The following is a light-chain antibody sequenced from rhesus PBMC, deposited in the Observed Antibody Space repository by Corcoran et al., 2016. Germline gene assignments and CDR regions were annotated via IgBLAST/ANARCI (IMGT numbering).Light chain of an antibody. CDR2: GPS. CDR3: QQYNNWNS. CDR1: QSVSSY. V-gene: IGKV3S9*01. Sequence: EIVMTQSPATLSLSPGERATLSCRASQSVSSYVAWYQQNPEQAPSLLIYGPSSRAPGSPDRFSGRGSGTDFTLIISSLAPEDVGVYYCQQYNNWNSFGQGTKVEIK. J-gene: IGKJ2*01.